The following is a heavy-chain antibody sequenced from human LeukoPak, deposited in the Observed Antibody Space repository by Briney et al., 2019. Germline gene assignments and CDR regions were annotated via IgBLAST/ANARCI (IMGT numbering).Heavy chain of an antibody. CDR2: INPSGCST. CDR1: GYTFTSYY. Sequence: ASVKVSCKASGYTFTSYYIHWVRQAPGQGLEWMGIINPSGCSTSYAQKFQGRVTMTRDTSPSTVYMELSSLRSEDPAVYYCARECSYSWTFDYWGQGTLVTVSS. V-gene: IGHV1-46*01. J-gene: IGHJ4*02. CDR3: ARECSYSWTFDY. D-gene: IGHD1-1*01.